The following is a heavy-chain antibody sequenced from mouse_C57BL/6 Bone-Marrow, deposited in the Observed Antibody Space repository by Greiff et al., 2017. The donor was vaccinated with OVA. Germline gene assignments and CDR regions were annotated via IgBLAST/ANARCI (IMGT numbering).Heavy chain of an antibody. CDR1: GFTFSSYA. V-gene: IGHV5-4*01. CDR3: ARALTVYYFDY. D-gene: IGHD4-1*01. J-gene: IGHJ2*01. Sequence: EVQRVESGGGLVKPGGSLKLSCAASGFTFSSYAMSWVRQTPEKRLEWVATISDGGSYTYYPDNVKGRFPISRDNAKNNLYLQMSHLKSEDTAMYYCARALTVYYFDYWGQGTTLTVSS. CDR2: ISDGGSYT.